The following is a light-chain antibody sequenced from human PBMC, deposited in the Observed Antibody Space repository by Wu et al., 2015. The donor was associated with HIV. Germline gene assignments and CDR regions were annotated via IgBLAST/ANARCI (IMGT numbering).Light chain of an antibody. Sequence: EIVLTQSPVILSLAPGERATLSCRASQTVTSSYLAWYQQKPGQAPRLLIYGASTRATGIPARFSGSGSVTEFTLTISSMQSEDFAVYYCQQYDKWPPWTFGQGPRWKSN. CDR2: GAS. V-gene: IGKV3-15*01. CDR3: QQYDKWPPWT. CDR1: QTVTSSY. J-gene: IGKJ1*01.